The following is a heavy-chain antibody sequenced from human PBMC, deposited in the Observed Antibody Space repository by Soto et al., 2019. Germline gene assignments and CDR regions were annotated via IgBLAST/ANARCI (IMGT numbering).Heavy chain of an antibody. J-gene: IGHJ6*02. V-gene: IGHV1-46*01. CDR1: GYTFTSCY. D-gene: IGHD3-10*01. CDR2: INPSGGST. CDR3: ARDTMVRGVIIPYYYGMDV. Sequence: GASVKVSCKASGYTFTSCYMHWVRQAPGQGLEWMGIINPSGGSTSYAQKFQGRVTMTRDTSTSTVYMELSSLRSEDTAVYYCARDTMVRGVIIPYYYGMDVWGQGTTVTVSS.